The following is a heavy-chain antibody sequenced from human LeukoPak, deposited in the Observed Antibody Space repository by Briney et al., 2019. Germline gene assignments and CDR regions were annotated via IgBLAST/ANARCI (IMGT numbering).Heavy chain of an antibody. CDR1: GYSFTSYW. V-gene: IGHV5-51*01. D-gene: IGHD3-3*01. CDR2: IYPGDSDT. CDR3: ARHSSSYYDFWSGYYTGMSGDAFDI. Sequence: GEPLKISCKGSGYSFTSYWIGWVRQMPGKALEWMGIIYPGDSDTRCSPSFQGQVTISADKSISTAYLQWSSLKASDTAMYYCARHSSSYYDFWSGYYTGMSGDAFDIWGQGTMVTVSS. J-gene: IGHJ3*02.